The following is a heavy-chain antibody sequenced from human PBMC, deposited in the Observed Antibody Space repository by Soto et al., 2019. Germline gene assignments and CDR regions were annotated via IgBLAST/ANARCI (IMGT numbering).Heavy chain of an antibody. D-gene: IGHD5-12*01. V-gene: IGHV1-69*06. J-gene: IGHJ4*02. CDR1: GGTFSSYA. CDR3: VRDSPIGSTFSGYDGIDY. Sequence: SVKVSCKASGGTFSSYAISWVRQAPGQGLEWMGGIIPIFGTANYAQKFQGRVTITADKSTGTAYMELNSLRSEDTAVYYCVRDSPIGSTFSGYDGIDYWSQGTLVTVSS. CDR2: IIPIFGTA.